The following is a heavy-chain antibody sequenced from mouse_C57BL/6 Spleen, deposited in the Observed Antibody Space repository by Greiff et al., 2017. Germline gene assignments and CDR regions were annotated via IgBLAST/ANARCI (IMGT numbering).Heavy chain of an antibody. CDR3: ATGEWVLRYPSGDMDY. CDR2: IYPRSGNT. Sequence: VQLVESGAELARPGASVKLSCKASGYTFTSYGISWVKQRTGQGLEWIGEIYPRSGNTYYNEKFKGKATLTADKSSSTAYMELRSLTSEDSAVYFCATGEWVLRYPSGDMDYWGQGTSVTVSS. J-gene: IGHJ4*01. CDR1: GYTFTSYG. V-gene: IGHV1-81*01. D-gene: IGHD1-1*01.